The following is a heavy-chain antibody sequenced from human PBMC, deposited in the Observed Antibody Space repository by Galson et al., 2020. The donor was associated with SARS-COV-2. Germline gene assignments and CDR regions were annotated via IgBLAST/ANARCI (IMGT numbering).Heavy chain of an antibody. CDR1: GFTFSSYA. V-gene: IGHV3-23*01. J-gene: IGHJ4*02. CDR3: AKQPYGSGTYQADY. Sequence: GESLKISCAASGFTFSSYALSWVRQAPGRGLEWVSTISANAGSTYYADSVKGRFTISRDNSENTLYVQMNSLRAEDTAIYYCAKQPYGSGTYQADYWGQGTLVTVSS. CDR2: ISANAGST. D-gene: IGHD3-10*01.